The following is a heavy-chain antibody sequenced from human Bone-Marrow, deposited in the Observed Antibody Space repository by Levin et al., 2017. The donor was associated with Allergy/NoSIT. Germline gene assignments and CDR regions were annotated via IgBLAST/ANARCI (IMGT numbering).Heavy chain of an antibody. J-gene: IGHJ4*02. CDR2: VRSDGPAT. D-gene: IGHD3-16*01. Sequence: GGSLRLSCAASGFTFQNYDMNWVRQAPGKGLEWLSNVRSDGPATYHADSVKGRFTISRDNGRNSLYLQMNDLRAEDTAVYYCVRDYAYAFDSWGQGTLVTVSS. CDR3: VRDYAYAFDS. V-gene: IGHV3-48*01. CDR1: GFTFQNYD.